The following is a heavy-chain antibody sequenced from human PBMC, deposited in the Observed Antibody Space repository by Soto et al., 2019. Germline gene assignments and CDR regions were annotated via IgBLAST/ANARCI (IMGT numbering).Heavy chain of an antibody. CDR1: GFTFSSYG. CDR2: IWYDGSNK. J-gene: IGHJ4*02. V-gene: IGHV3-33*01. Sequence: QVQLVESGGGVVQPGRSLRLSCAASGFTFSSYGRHWVRQAPGKGLEWVAVIWYDGSNKYYADSVKGRFTISRDNSKNTLYLQMNSLRAEDTAVYYCARDEDYSYGYHYWGQGTLVTVSS. D-gene: IGHD5-18*01. CDR3: ARDEDYSYGYHY.